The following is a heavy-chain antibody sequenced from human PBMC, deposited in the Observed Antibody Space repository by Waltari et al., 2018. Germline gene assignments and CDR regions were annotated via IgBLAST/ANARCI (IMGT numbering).Heavy chain of an antibody. CDR1: GDSLFTTSVA. CDR3: ARGKFTAFDI. CDR2: TYYRSQWRN. Sequence: QVQLQQSGPGLVKPSQTLSLNCAVSGDSLFTTSVAWNWIRQSPSRGLEWLGRTYYRSQWRNDYALSVKGRITVNPDTSKNHFSLQLDSVTPDDTAVYYCARGKFTAFDIWGQGTMVTVSS. J-gene: IGHJ3*02. V-gene: IGHV6-1*01.